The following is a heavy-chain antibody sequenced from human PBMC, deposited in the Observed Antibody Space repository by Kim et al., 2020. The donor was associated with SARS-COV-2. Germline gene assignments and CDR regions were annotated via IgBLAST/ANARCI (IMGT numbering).Heavy chain of an antibody. CDR3: ARGRYGTGRGCLQAFFIDV. D-gene: IGHD2-8*02. CDR2: ISITGPETIT. CDR1: GFSFTNYW. Sequence: GGSLRLSCAASGFSFTNYWMHWVRQAPGKGLLWVARISITGPETITTYAGSVEGRFTSSSDDAKSTLFLNTRSLTVEDSAVFYCARGRYGTGRGCLQAFFIDVWGPGTLVTVSS. J-gene: IGHJ4*02. V-gene: IGHV3-74*03.